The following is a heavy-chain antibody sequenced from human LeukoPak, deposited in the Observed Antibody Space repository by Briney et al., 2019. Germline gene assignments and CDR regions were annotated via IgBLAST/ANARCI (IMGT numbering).Heavy chain of an antibody. Sequence: TLSLTCTVSGGSISSGDYYWSSIRQPPGRGLEWIGYIYYSGSTNYNPSLKSRVTISVDTSKNQFSLKLSSVTAADTAVYYCARGWGYYDFWGQGTLVTVSS. J-gene: IGHJ4*02. CDR2: IYYSGST. V-gene: IGHV4-61*08. D-gene: IGHD7-27*01. CDR3: ARGWGYYDF. CDR1: GGSISSGDYY.